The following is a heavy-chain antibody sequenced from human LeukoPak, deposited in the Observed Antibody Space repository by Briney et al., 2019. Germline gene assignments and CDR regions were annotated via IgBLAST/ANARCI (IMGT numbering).Heavy chain of an antibody. Sequence: ASVKVSCKASGYTFTSYGISWVRQAPGQGLEWMGWISAYNGNTNYAQKLQGRVTMTTDTSTSTAYMELRSLRSDDTAVYYCARDRIAARPGRSEFDYWGQGTLVTVSS. D-gene: IGHD6-6*01. CDR1: GYTFTSYG. CDR2: ISAYNGNT. V-gene: IGHV1-18*01. J-gene: IGHJ4*02. CDR3: ARDRIAARPGRSEFDY.